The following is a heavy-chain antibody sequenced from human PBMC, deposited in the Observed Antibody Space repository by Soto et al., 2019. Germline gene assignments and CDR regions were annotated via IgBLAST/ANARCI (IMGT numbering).Heavy chain of an antibody. CDR2: ISAYKGNT. J-gene: IGHJ4*02. D-gene: IGHD3-10*01. V-gene: IGHV1-18*01. Sequence: GASVKVSCKASGYTFTSYGISWVRQAPGQGLEWMGWISAYKGNTNYAQKLQGRVTMTTDTPTSPAERERRSLRRDETAGYYCARVCGALRGGFGEFSPYFDYWGQGTLVTVSS. CDR3: ARVCGALRGGFGEFSPYFDY. CDR1: GYTFTSYG.